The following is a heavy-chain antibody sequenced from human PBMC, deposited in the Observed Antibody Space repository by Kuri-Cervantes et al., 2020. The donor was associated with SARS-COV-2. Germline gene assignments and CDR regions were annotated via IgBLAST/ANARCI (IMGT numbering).Heavy chain of an antibody. Sequence: SVKVSCKASVGNFSSYAISWVRQAPGQGLEWMGGTIPIFAKENYAQKFQGRVTITADQSTSTAYMELCSLRSEDTAVYYCARGPGLSDSRGYYYFYWGQGTLVTVSS. D-gene: IGHD3-22*01. V-gene: IGHV1-69*13. J-gene: IGHJ4*02. CDR1: VGNFSSYA. CDR3: ARGPGLSDSRGYYYFY. CDR2: TIPIFAKE.